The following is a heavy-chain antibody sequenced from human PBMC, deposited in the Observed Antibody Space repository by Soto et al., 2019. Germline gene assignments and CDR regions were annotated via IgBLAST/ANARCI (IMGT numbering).Heavy chain of an antibody. V-gene: IGHV3-53*02. J-gene: IGHJ4*02. CDR1: GFTLTSNY. CDR3: ARYGSRTSFDY. D-gene: IGHD3-10*01. CDR2: IYSGGTT. Sequence: EVQLVETGGGLLQPGGSLRLSCAVSGFTLTSNYMSWVRQAPGKGLEWVSIIYSGGTTYYAESVKGRFSISRDISKNIVYLQMNTLRAEDTALYYCARYGSRTSFDYWGQGTLVTVSS.